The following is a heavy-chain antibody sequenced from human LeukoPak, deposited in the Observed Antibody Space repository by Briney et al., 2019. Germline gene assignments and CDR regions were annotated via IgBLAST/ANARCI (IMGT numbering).Heavy chain of an antibody. CDR2: IIPIFGTA. J-gene: IGHJ4*02. V-gene: IGHV1-69*06. Sequence: SVKVSCKASGGTFSSYAISWVRQAPGQGLKWMGRIIPIFGTANYAQKFQGRVTITADKSTSTAYMELSSLRSEDTAVYYCARGYGDYEGGGYWGQGTLVTVSS. D-gene: IGHD4-17*01. CDR1: GGTFSSYA. CDR3: ARGYGDYEGGGY.